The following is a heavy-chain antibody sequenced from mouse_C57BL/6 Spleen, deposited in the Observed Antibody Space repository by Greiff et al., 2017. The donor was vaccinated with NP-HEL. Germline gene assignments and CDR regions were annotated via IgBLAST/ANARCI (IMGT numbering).Heavy chain of an antibody. Sequence: QVQLQQSGAELVKPGASVKISCKASGYAFSSYWMNWVKQRPGKGLEWIGQIYPGDGDTNYNGKFKGKATLTADKSSSTAYMQLSSLTSEDSAVYFCARWVDSSGYNYAMDYWGQGTSVTVSS. CDR3: ARWVDSSGYNYAMDY. CDR1: GYAFSSYW. V-gene: IGHV1-80*01. D-gene: IGHD3-2*02. J-gene: IGHJ4*01. CDR2: IYPGDGDT.